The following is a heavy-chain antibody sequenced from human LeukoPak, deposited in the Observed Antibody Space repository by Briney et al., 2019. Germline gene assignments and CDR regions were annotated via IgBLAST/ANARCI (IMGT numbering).Heavy chain of an antibody. D-gene: IGHD3-22*01. CDR1: GYTFTGYY. V-gene: IGHV1-2*02. J-gene: IGHJ4*02. CDR3: ARAPNYDSSGYPIDY. Sequence: GASVKVSCKASGYTFTGYYMHWVRQAPGQGLEWIGWINPNSGGTNYAQKFQGRVTMTRDTSISTAYMELSRLRSDDTAVYYCARAPNYDSSGYPIDYWGQGTLVTVSS. CDR2: INPNSGGT.